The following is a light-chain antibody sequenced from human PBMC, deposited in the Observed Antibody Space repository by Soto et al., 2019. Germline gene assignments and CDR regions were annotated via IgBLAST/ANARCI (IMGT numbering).Light chain of an antibody. CDR1: QSISSC. CDR3: QQYNSYSPT. V-gene: IGKV1-5*01. CDR2: ATS. Sequence: DIQMTQSPSTLSASLGERVTITCRAGQSISSCLAWYQQKPGKAPRLLIYATSSMATGVPDRFRGSGSGTDFTLTISSLQPDDFAAYYCQQYNSYSPTFGQGTKVDIK. J-gene: IGKJ1*01.